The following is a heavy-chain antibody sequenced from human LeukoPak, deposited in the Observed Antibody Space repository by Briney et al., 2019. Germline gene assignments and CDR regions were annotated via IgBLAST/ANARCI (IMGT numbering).Heavy chain of an antibody. Sequence: PGGSLRLSCAASGFTFSSYWMSWVRQAPGKGLEWIGSIYHSGSTYYNPSLKSRVTISVDTSKNQFSLKLSSVTAADTAVYYCAGDYYDSSGYYYVHYFDYWGQGTLVTVSS. CDR1: GFTFSSYW. D-gene: IGHD3-22*01. CDR2: IYHSGST. CDR3: AGDYYDSSGYYYVHYFDY. J-gene: IGHJ4*02. V-gene: IGHV4-38-2*01.